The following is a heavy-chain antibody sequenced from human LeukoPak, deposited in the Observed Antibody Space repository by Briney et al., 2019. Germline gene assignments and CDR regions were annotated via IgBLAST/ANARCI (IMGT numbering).Heavy chain of an antibody. Sequence: GGSLRLSCAASGFTFSSYEVNWVRQAPGKGLEWVAVIWYDGSNKYYADSVKGRFTISRDNSKNTLYLQMNSLRAEDTAVYYCAREGNFYDSSGYYTGYFDYWGQGTLVTVSS. D-gene: IGHD3-22*01. CDR2: IWYDGSNK. CDR3: AREGNFYDSSGYYTGYFDY. V-gene: IGHV3-33*08. J-gene: IGHJ4*02. CDR1: GFTFSSYE.